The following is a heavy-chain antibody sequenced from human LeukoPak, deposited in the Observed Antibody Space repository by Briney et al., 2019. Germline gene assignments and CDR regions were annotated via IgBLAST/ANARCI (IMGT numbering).Heavy chain of an antibody. J-gene: IGHJ4*02. CDR3: ARVAGDVYFAH. CDR1: GFTFSSYW. D-gene: IGHD7-27*01. CDR2: IKQDGSEK. Sequence: GGSLRLSCAASGFTFSSYWMSWLRQAPGKGLEWVANIKQDGSEKYYVVSVKVRFTISRDNTKNSLYLQMNSLRAKDTAVDYWARVAGDVYFAHWAQGTLVTVSS. V-gene: IGHV3-7*03.